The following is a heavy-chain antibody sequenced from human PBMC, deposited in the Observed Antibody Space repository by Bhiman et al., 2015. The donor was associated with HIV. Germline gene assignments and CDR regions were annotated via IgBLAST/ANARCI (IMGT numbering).Heavy chain of an antibody. CDR1: GFTFSNAW. CDR2: IKSKTEGGTT. V-gene: IGHV3-15*01. Sequence: EVQLVESGGGLIKPGGSLRLSCAASGFTFSNAWMRWVRQAPGKGLEWIGRIKSKTEGGTTDYATPVKGRFTISRDDSKRTLYLQMNSLKTEDTAVYYCSPFGIVGTTGWWGKWGQGTLVIVSS. J-gene: IGHJ4*02. D-gene: IGHD1-26*01. CDR3: SPFGIVGTTGWWGK.